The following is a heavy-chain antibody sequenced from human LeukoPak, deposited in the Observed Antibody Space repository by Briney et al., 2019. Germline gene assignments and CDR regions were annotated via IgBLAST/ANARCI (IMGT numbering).Heavy chain of an antibody. CDR1: GGSFSGYY. CDR3: ARGRGYDFWSGYSGHYFDY. Sequence: SGTLSLTCAVYGGSFSGYYWSWLRQPPGKGLEWIGEINHSGSTNYNPSLKSRVTISVDTSKNQFSLTLSSVTAADTAVYYCARGRGYDFWSGYSGHYFDYWGQGTLVTVSS. CDR2: INHSGST. D-gene: IGHD3-3*01. J-gene: IGHJ4*02. V-gene: IGHV4-34*01.